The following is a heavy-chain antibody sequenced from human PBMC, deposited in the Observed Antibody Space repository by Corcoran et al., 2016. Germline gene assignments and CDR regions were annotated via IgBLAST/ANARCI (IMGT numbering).Heavy chain of an antibody. CDR2: ISYDGSNK. J-gene: IGHJ6*02. D-gene: IGHD6-19*01. CDR3: ANKIQRYSSGWLGPYYYGMDV. CDR1: GFTFSSYG. Sequence: QVQLVESGGGVVQPGRSLRLSCAASGFTFSSYGMHWVRQAPGKGLEWVAVISYDGSNKYYADSVKGRFTISRDNSKNTLYLQMNSLRAEDTAVYYCANKIQRYSSGWLGPYYYGMDVWGQGTTVTVSS. V-gene: IGHV3-30*18.